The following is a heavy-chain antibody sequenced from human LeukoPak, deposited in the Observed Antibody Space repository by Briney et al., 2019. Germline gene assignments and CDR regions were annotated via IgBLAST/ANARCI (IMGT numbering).Heavy chain of an antibody. V-gene: IGHV4-34*01. CDR2: INHSGST. Sequence: SETLSLTCAVYGGSFSGYYWSWIRQPPGKGLEWIGEINHSGSTYYNPSLKSRVTISVDTSKSQFSLRLTSVTAADTAVYYCARHVRFLEWLSSYYFDYWGQGTLVTVSS. J-gene: IGHJ4*02. CDR3: ARHVRFLEWLSSYYFDY. CDR1: GGSFSGYY. D-gene: IGHD3-3*01.